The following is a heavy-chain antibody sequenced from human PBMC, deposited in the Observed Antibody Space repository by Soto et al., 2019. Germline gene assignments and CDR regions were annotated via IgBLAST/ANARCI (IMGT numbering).Heavy chain of an antibody. V-gene: IGHV3-23*01. CDR3: ATALRPSLTFFYYMAV. CDR1: GFTFGSYA. Sequence: EVQLLESGGGLVQPGGSLRLSCVVSGFTFGSYAMSWVRQAPEKGPEWVAILGGNGVTTSYANSLKGRFTISCDKSNSKLFLQMNSLRADDTVVYYFATALRPSLTFFYYMAVWGRGPSVTVSS. J-gene: IGHJ6*03. D-gene: IGHD2-2*01. CDR2: LGGNGVTT.